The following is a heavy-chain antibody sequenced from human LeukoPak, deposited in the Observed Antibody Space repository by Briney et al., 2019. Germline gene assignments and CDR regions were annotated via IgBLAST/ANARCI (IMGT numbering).Heavy chain of an antibody. J-gene: IGHJ6*02. V-gene: IGHV4-31*03. CDR2: IYHSGST. CDR3: ARVGYSSGWYDMDV. Sequence: SQTLSLTCTVSGDSISSCGYYWSWIRQHPGKGLEGIGYIYHSGSTYYNPSLKSRVTILVDTSKNQFSLNLSSVTAADTAVYYCARVGYSSGWYDMDVWGQGTAVTVSS. CDR1: GDSISSCGYY. D-gene: IGHD6-19*01.